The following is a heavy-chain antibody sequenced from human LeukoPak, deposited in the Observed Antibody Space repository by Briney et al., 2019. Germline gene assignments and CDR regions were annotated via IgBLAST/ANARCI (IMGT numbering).Heavy chain of an antibody. J-gene: IGHJ4*02. Sequence: ASVKVSCKASGGTFSSYAISWVRQAPGQGLEWRGGIIPIFGTANYAQKFQGRVTITADESTSTAYMELSSLRSEDTAVYYCARADSSGYYWVFDYWGQGTLVTVSS. D-gene: IGHD3-22*01. CDR2: IIPIFGTA. CDR3: ARADSSGYYWVFDY. V-gene: IGHV1-69*13. CDR1: GGTFSSYA.